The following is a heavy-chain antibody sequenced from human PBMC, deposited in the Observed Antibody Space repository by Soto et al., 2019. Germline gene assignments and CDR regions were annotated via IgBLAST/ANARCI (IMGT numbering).Heavy chain of an antibody. CDR1: GFTFSSYA. V-gene: IGHV3-23*01. CDR2: ISGSGGST. J-gene: IGHJ4*02. Sequence: EVQLLESGGGLVQPGGSLRLSCAASGFTFSSYAMSWVRQAPGKGLEWVSAISGSGGSTYYADSVTGRFTISRDNSKNTLYLQMNSLRAEDTAVYYCAKDPAAAGTVFDYWGQGTLVTVSS. CDR3: AKDPAAAGTVFDY. D-gene: IGHD6-13*01.